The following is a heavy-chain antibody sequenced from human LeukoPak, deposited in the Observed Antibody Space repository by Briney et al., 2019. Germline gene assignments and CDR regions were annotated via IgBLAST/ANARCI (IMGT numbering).Heavy chain of an antibody. J-gene: IGHJ4*02. V-gene: IGHV4-31*03. Sequence: SETLSLTCTVSGVSISSGGYYWSWIRQHPGKGLEWIGYIYYSGSTYYNPSLKSRVTISVDTSKNQFSLKLSSVTAADTAVYYCARFDIVLMVYAWDYWGQGTLVTVSS. CDR2: IYYSGST. CDR1: GVSISSGGYY. CDR3: ARFDIVLMVYAWDY. D-gene: IGHD2-8*01.